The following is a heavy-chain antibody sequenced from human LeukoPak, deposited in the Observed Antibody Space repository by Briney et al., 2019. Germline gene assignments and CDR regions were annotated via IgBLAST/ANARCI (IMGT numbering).Heavy chain of an antibody. J-gene: IGHJ3*02. Sequence: PGGSLRLSCAASGFTVSSNYMSWVRQAPGKALEWVSIIYSGGSTYYADSVKGRFTISRDNSKNTLYLQMNSLRAEDTAVYYCARDLPSYDYVWGSYRHDAFDIWGQGTMVTVSS. CDR2: IYSGGST. CDR1: GFTVSSNY. V-gene: IGHV3-53*01. D-gene: IGHD3-16*02. CDR3: ARDLPSYDYVWGSYRHDAFDI.